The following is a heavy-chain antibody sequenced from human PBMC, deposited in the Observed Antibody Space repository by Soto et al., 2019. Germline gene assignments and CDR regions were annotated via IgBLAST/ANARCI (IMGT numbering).Heavy chain of an antibody. CDR1: GFTFSSYA. V-gene: IGHV3-30-3*01. Sequence: GGSLRLSCAASGFTFSSYAMHWVRQAPGKGLEWVAVISYDGSNKYYADSVKGRFTISRDNSKNTLYLQMNSLRAEDTAVYYCARALGDILTGPFDYWGQGTLVTVSS. CDR2: ISYDGSNK. D-gene: IGHD3-9*01. J-gene: IGHJ4*02. CDR3: ARALGDILTGPFDY.